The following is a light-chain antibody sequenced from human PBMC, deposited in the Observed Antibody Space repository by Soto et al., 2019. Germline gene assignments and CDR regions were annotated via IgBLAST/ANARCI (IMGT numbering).Light chain of an antibody. CDR3: SSFAGSNNFPYV. V-gene: IGLV2-8*01. J-gene: IGLJ1*01. CDR1: SSDVGAYNY. CDR2: EVS. Sequence: QSALTQPASVSGSPGQSVAISCTGTSSDVGAYNYISWYQQHPGKAPKLLLSEVSNRPSGVPDRFSGSKSGNTASLTVSGLQAEDEADYYCSSFAGSNNFPYVFGTGTKVTV.